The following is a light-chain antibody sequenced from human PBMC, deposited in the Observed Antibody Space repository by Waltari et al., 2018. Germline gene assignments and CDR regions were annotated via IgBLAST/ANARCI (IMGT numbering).Light chain of an antibody. Sequence: DIQLTQSPSSVYASVGARVTITCRASQGISKWLAWYQQKPGKAPRLLIYSASSLQSGVPSRFSGSGSGTDFTLTITSLQPEDFATYYCQQTTRFQLTFGGGTKVQIK. V-gene: IGKV1-12*01. CDR3: QQTTRFQLT. J-gene: IGKJ4*01. CDR2: SAS. CDR1: QGISKW.